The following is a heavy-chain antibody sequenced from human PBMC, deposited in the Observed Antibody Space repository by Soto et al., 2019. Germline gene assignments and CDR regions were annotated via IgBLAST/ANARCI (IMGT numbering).Heavy chain of an antibody. CDR1: GFTFSSYG. J-gene: IGHJ6*02. CDR3: ARDRGAVAGTRYYYGKDV. V-gene: IGHV3-33*01. CDR2: IWYDGTNK. D-gene: IGHD6-13*01. Sequence: ESGGGVVQPGRSLRLSCAASGFTFSSYGMHWVRQAPVKGLEWVAVIWYDGTNKYYADSVKGRFTISRDNSKNTLYLQMNSLRAEDTAVYYCARDRGAVAGTRYYYGKDVWGQGTTVTVSS.